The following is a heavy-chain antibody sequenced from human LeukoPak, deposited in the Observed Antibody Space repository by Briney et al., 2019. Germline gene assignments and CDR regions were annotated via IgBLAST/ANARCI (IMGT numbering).Heavy chain of an antibody. J-gene: IGHJ4*02. V-gene: IGHV4-39*07. CDR1: GASITGSGYY. Sequence: SETLSLTCTVSGASITGSGYYWGWIRQPPGKGLEWIGSIFYSGSTYYNPSLKSRVTISEDTSENQFSLKLSSVTAADTAVYYCARGEDYGDSPTLDYWGQGTLVTVSS. CDR3: ARGEDYGDSPTLDY. CDR2: IFYSGST. D-gene: IGHD4-17*01.